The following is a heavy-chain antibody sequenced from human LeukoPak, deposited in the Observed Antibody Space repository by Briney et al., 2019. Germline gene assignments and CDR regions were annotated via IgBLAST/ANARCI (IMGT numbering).Heavy chain of an antibody. CDR1: GFTFSDYS. Sequence: PGGSLRLSCAASGFTFSDYSMNWVRQAPGKGLEWVANISPDGSLIYYVDSVKGRFTISRDNAKNSLYLQMNNLRAEDTAIYYCARDLNWETYWGQGTLVTVSS. J-gene: IGHJ4*02. D-gene: IGHD1-1*01. CDR2: ISPDGSLI. V-gene: IGHV3-7*01. CDR3: ARDLNWETY.